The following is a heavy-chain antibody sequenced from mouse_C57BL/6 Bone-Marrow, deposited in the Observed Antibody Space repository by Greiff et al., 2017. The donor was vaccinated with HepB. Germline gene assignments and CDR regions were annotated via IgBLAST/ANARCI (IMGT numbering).Heavy chain of an antibody. CDR1: GFTFSDYG. J-gene: IGHJ3*01. CDR2: ISSGSSTI. Sequence: EVQGVESGGGLVKPGGSLKLSCAASGFTFSDYGMHWVRQAPEKGLEWVAYISSGSSTIYYAYTVKGRFIISRDNTKKTLYLQMSSLRSEDTALYYCARGTTIPLGAYWGQGTLVTVAA. CDR3: ARGTTIPLGAY. V-gene: IGHV5-17*03. D-gene: IGHD2-12*01.